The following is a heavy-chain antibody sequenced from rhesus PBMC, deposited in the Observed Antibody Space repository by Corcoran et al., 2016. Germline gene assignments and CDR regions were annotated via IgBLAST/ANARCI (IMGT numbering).Heavy chain of an antibody. Sequence: EVKLVESGGGLVPPGGSLRLSCAASGFPLSSYVMSWVRQPPGKGLEWVSYIRYTGKTIYYADPVKGRFTISRDNAKNSLSLQMSSLRAEDTAVYYCTLRRALTTDYWGQGVLVTVSS. CDR2: IRYTGKTI. V-gene: IGHV3-136*01. CDR1: GFPLSSYV. CDR3: TLRRALTTDY. J-gene: IGHJ4*01. D-gene: IGHD4-17*01.